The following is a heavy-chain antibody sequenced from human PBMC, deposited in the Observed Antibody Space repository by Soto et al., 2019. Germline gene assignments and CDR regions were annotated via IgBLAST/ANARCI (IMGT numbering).Heavy chain of an antibody. Sequence: SETLSLTCTVSGGSISSYYWSWIRQPPGKGLEWIGYIYYSGSTNYNPSLKSRVTISVDTSKNQFSPKLSSVTAADTAVYYCARCDSSGYYYNLNWFDPWGQGTLVTVSS. CDR3: ARCDSSGYYYNLNWFDP. CDR1: GGSISSYY. D-gene: IGHD3-22*01. J-gene: IGHJ5*02. V-gene: IGHV4-59*01. CDR2: IYYSGST.